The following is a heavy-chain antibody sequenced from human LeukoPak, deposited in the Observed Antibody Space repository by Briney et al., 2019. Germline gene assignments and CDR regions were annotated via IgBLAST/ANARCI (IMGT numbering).Heavy chain of an antibody. Sequence: SETLSLTCTVSGGSISNNNYYWAWIRQPPGKGLECIGSIYYSGSPYYNPSLKSRVTISVDTSKNQFSLKLSSVTAADTAVYYCARDRVATRGSYYGMDVWGQGTTVTVSS. D-gene: IGHD3-10*01. J-gene: IGHJ6*02. V-gene: IGHV4-39*07. CDR1: GGSISNNNYY. CDR2: IYYSGSP. CDR3: ARDRVATRGSYYGMDV.